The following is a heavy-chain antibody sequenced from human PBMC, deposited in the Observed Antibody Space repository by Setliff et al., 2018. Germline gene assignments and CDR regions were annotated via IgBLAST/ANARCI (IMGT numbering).Heavy chain of an antibody. Sequence: SETLSLTCAVYGGSFSGYYWSWIRQPPGKGLEWIGEVNHVGNTNYNPSLKSRVMIPLDTSKNQFSLKLFSVTAADTAVYYCARGSGSFPFDYWGQGVLVTVSS. CDR3: ARGSGSFPFDY. J-gene: IGHJ4*02. CDR2: VNHVGNT. D-gene: IGHD1-26*01. V-gene: IGHV4-34*01. CDR1: GGSFSGYY.